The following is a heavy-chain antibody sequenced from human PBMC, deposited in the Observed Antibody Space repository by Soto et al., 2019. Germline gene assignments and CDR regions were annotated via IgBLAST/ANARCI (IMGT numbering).Heavy chain of an antibody. CDR1: GGSISSYY. J-gene: IGHJ4*02. D-gene: IGHD1-26*01. Sequence: PSGTLALTCTVSGGSISSYYWSWVGQRPGKGLEWIGYIYYSGSTNSGSTNYNPSLKSRVTISVDTSKNQISLKLSSVTAADTAVYYCANWETWSYPYWGQGTLVTVSS. CDR3: ANWETWSYPY. CDR2: IYYSGSTNSGST. V-gene: IGHV4-59*01.